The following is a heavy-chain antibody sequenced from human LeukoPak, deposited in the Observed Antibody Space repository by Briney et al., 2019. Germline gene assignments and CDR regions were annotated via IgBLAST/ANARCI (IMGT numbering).Heavy chain of an antibody. CDR3: ATQWPANWFDP. D-gene: IGHD6-19*01. CDR2: IIPIFGTA. J-gene: IGHJ5*02. Sequence: ASVKVSCKASGGTFSSYAISWVRQAPGQGLEWMGGIIPIFGTANYAQKFQGRVTITADESTSTAYMELSSLGSEDTAVYCCATQWPANWFDPWGQGTLVTVSS. V-gene: IGHV1-69*13. CDR1: GGTFSSYA.